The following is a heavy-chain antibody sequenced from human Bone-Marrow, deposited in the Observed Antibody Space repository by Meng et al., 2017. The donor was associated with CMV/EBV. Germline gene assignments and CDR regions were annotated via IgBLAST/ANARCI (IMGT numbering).Heavy chain of an antibody. CDR3: ARDLGYSITMVRGGKAFDI. CDR2: ISSSGSTL. CDR1: GITLRSNY. J-gene: IGHJ3*02. V-gene: IGHV3-11*01. Sequence: SLKISCAASGITLRSNYMHWVRQAPGKGLEWVSYISSSGSTLYYADSVKGRFTISRDNAKNSLSLQMNSLRPEDTAVYYCARDLGYSITMVRGGKAFDIWGQGTMVTVSS. D-gene: IGHD3-10*01.